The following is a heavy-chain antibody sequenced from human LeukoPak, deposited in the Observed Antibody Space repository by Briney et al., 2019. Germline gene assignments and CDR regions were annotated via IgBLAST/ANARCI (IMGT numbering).Heavy chain of an antibody. Sequence: GASVKVSCKASGYTFTSYYMHWVRQATGQGLEWMGWMNPNSGNTGYAQKFQGRVTITRNTSISTAYMELSSLRSEDTAVYYCARGKLERLPYYYYYMDVWGKGTTVTVSS. J-gene: IGHJ6*03. D-gene: IGHD1-1*01. V-gene: IGHV1-8*03. CDR1: GYTFTSYY. CDR3: ARGKLERLPYYYYYMDV. CDR2: MNPNSGNT.